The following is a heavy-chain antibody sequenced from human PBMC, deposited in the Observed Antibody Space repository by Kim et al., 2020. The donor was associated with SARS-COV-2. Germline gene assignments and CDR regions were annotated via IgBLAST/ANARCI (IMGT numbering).Heavy chain of an antibody. CDR3: IPFDGVVVPAANRVPG. CDR2: IKSKTDGGTT. D-gene: IGHD2-2*01. V-gene: IGHV3-15*01. J-gene: IGHJ4*02. CDR1: GFTFSNAW. Sequence: GGSLRLSCAASGFTFSNAWMSWVRQAPGKGLEWVGRIKSKTDGGTTDYAAPVKGRFTISRDDSKNTLYLQMNSLKTEDTAVYYCIPFDGVVVPAANRVPGWGQGTLVTVSS.